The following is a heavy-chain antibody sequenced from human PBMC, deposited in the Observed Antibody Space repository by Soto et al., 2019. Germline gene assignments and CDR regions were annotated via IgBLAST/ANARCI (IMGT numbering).Heavy chain of an antibody. J-gene: IGHJ4*02. D-gene: IGHD3-16*01. CDR3: AKDHFPGGETIPNYFDY. V-gene: IGHV3-30*18. Sequence: GGSLRLSCAASGFTFSSYGMHWVRQAPGKGLEWVAVISYDGSNKYYADSVKGRFTISRDNSKNTLYLQMNSLRAEDTAVYYCAKDHFPGGETIPNYFDYWGQGTLVTVSS. CDR2: ISYDGSNK. CDR1: GFTFSSYG.